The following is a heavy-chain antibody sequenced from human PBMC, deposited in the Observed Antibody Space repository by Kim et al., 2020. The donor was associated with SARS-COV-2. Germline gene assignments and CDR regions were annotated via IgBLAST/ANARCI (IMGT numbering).Heavy chain of an antibody. CDR2: IDPDGGGT. D-gene: IGHD2-2*01. J-gene: IGHJ6*02. V-gene: IGHV1-24*01. CDR3: ATQRSSISWYRAPYYDGIVT. Sequence: ASVKVSCKASGYTLTSFYVHWVRQAPGKGLEWMGGIDPDGGGTIYAQTFQGRVTMTEDTSTNTAYMELSSLRSEDTAVYYCATQRSSISWYRAPYYDGIVTSGHGAT. CDR1: GYTLTSFY.